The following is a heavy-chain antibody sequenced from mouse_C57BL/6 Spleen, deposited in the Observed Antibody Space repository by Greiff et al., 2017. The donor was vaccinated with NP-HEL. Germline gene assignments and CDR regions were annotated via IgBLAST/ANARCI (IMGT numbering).Heavy chain of an antibody. D-gene: IGHD2-5*01. J-gene: IGHJ1*03. CDR1: GYAFSSSW. Sequence: QVQLKESGPELVKPGASVKISCKASGYAFSSSWMNWVKQRPGKGLEWIGRIYPGDGDTNYNGKFKGKATLTADKSSSTAYMQLSSLTSEDSAVYFCAYYSNPYWYFDVWGTGTTVTVSS. V-gene: IGHV1-82*01. CDR2: IYPGDGDT. CDR3: AYYSNPYWYFDV.